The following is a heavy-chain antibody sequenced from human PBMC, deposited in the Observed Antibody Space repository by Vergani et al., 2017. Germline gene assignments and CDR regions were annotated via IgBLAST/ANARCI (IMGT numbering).Heavy chain of an antibody. V-gene: IGHV1-18*01. Sequence: QVQLVQSGAEVKKPGASVKVSCKASGYTFTSYGISWVRQAPGQGLEWMGWISAYNGNTNYAQKLQGRVTMTTDTSTSTAYMELRSLRSVDTAVYYCARGRYYYGSGSLISAFDYWGQGTLVTVSS. CDR1: GYTFTSYG. CDR2: ISAYNGNT. CDR3: ARGRYYYGSGSLISAFDY. J-gene: IGHJ4*02. D-gene: IGHD3-10*01.